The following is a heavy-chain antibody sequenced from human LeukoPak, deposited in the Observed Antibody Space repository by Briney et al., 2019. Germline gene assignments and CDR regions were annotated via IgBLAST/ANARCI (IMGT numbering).Heavy chain of an antibody. Sequence: GGSLRLSCAASGFTFSSYEMNWVRQAPGKGLEWVSYISSSGSTIYYADSVKGRFTISRDNARNSLYLQMNSLRAEDTAVYYCARDLGYDSSGRLDYWGQGTLVTVSS. CDR1: GFTFSSYE. CDR2: ISSSGSTI. CDR3: ARDLGYDSSGRLDY. V-gene: IGHV3-48*03. J-gene: IGHJ4*02. D-gene: IGHD3-22*01.